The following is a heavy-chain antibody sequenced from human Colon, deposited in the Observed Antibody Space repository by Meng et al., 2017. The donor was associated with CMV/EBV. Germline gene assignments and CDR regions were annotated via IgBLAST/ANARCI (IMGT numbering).Heavy chain of an antibody. J-gene: IGHJ4*02. CDR2: INHSGST. V-gene: IGHV4-34*01. CDR1: GGSFSGYY. Sequence: QVEVKQWGAGLLKLSETLSLTCAVYGGSFSGYYWSWIRQPPGKGLEWIGEINHSGSTNYNPSLKSRVTISVDTSKNQFSLKLSSVTAADTAVYYCASILFAAAAGGWGGYWGQGTLVTVSS. D-gene: IGHD6-13*01. CDR3: ASILFAAAAGGWGGY.